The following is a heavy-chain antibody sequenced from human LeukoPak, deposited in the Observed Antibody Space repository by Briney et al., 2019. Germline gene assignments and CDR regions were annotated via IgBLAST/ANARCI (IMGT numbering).Heavy chain of an antibody. Sequence: SETLSLTCTVSGGSISSYDWSWIRQPPGKGLEWIGYIYYSGSTNYNPSLKSRVTISLDTSRNQFYLKLSSVTAADTAVYYCARQRGSSWSDWYFDLWGRGTLVTVSS. CDR2: IYYSGST. V-gene: IGHV4-59*01. J-gene: IGHJ2*01. CDR1: GGSISSYD. D-gene: IGHD6-13*01. CDR3: ARQRGSSWSDWYFDL.